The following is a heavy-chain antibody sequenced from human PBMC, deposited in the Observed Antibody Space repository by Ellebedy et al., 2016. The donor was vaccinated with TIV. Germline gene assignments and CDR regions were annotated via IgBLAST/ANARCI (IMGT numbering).Heavy chain of an antibody. CDR3: ARARGVTTVLTGWFDP. J-gene: IGHJ5*02. CDR2: ISYDGSNK. D-gene: IGHD4-11*01. CDR1: GFTFSNYP. Sequence: PGGSLRLSCAASGFTFSNYPMHWVRQAPGKGLEWVAVISYDGSNKYYADSVKGRFTISRDNSENTLYLRMNSLRAEDTAVYYCARARGVTTVLTGWFDPWGQGTLVTVSS. V-gene: IGHV3-30*04.